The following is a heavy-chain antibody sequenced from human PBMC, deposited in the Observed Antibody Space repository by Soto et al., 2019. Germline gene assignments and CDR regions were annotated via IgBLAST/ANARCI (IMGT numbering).Heavy chain of an antibody. V-gene: IGHV4-59*01. CDR1: DGSIGTYY. CDR2: VYYDGTN. Sequence: PSETLTLTCTVSDGSIGTYYLSWIRQPPGRGMEWIRYVYYDGTNIYNPSLKSRLTMSVDTPEDQFSLRLKSVTAEDTATYFCARVKRSGLPCRKYYFDYWGHGTLVTVSS. CDR3: ARVKRSGLPCRKYYFDY. J-gene: IGHJ4*01. D-gene: IGHD6-25*01.